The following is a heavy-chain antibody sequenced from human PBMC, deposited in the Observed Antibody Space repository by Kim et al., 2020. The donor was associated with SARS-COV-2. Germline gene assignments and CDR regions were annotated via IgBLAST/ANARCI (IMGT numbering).Heavy chain of an antibody. J-gene: IGHJ3*02. CDR1: GGSISSSSYY. D-gene: IGHD3-22*01. CDR2: IYYSGST. Sequence: SETLSLTCTVSGGSISSSSYYWGWIRQPPGKGLEWIGSIYYSGSTYYNPSLKSRVTISVDTSKNQFSLKLSSVTAADTAVYYCASLKLQTYDSSDAFDIWGQGTMVTVSS. CDR3: ASLKLQTYDSSDAFDI. V-gene: IGHV4-39*01.